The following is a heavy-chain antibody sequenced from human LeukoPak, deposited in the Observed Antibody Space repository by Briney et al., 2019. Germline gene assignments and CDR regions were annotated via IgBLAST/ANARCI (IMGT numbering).Heavy chain of an antibody. CDR3: ARGGFGELLLFDY. V-gene: IGHV4-59*01. D-gene: IGHD3-10*01. CDR1: GGSISSYY. J-gene: IGHJ4*02. CDR2: IYYSGST. Sequence: SETLSLTCTVSGGSISSYYWSWIRQPPGKGLEWIGYIYYSGSTNYNPSLKSRVTISVDTSKNQFSLKLSSVTAADTAVYYCARGGFGELLLFDYWGQGTLVTVSS.